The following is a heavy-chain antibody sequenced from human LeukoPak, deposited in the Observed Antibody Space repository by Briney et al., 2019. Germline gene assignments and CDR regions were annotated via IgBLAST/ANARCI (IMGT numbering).Heavy chain of an antibody. CDR2: IYYSGST. D-gene: IGHD6-6*01. J-gene: IGHJ4*02. Sequence: SETPSLTCTVSGGSISSYYWSWIRQPPGKGLEWIGYIYYSGSTNYNPSLKSRVTISVDRSKNQFSLKLSSVTAADTAVYYCARVDSSSPAPFDYWGQGTLVTVSS. CDR1: GGSISSYY. V-gene: IGHV4-59*12. CDR3: ARVDSSSPAPFDY.